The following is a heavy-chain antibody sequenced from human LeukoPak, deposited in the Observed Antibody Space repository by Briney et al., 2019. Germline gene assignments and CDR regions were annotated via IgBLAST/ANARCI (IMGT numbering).Heavy chain of an antibody. J-gene: IGHJ6*02. CDR1: GGSISSYY. CDR3: ARLSVAGSRFHYYYGMDV. V-gene: IGHV4-59*01. Sequence: SETLSLTCTVSGGSISSYYWRWIRQPPGRGLEWFGYIYYSGSTNYNPSLKSRVTISVDTSKNQFSLKLSSVTAADTAVYYCARLSVAGSRFHYYYGMDVWGQGTTVTVSS. D-gene: IGHD6-19*01. CDR2: IYYSGST.